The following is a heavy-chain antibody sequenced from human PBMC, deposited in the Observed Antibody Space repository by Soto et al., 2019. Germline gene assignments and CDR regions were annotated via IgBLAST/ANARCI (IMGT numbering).Heavy chain of an antibody. Sequence: PSETLSLTCTVSGGSISSYYWTWIRQPPGTGLEWIGEINHSGSTNYNPSLKSRVTISVDTSKNQFSLKLTSVTAAGTAVYYCARDKITGLFDYWGQGTLVTVSS. J-gene: IGHJ4*02. CDR3: ARDKITGLFDY. D-gene: IGHD2-8*02. CDR2: INHSGST. CDR1: GGSISSYY. V-gene: IGHV4-34*01.